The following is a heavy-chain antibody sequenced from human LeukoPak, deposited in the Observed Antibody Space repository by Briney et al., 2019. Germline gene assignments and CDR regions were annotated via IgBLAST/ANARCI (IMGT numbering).Heavy chain of an antibody. CDR2: INPNSGGT. J-gene: IGHJ3*02. CDR1: GYTLTGYY. V-gene: IGHV1-2*02. D-gene: IGHD3-10*01. CDR3: ARVRSQQGASSAFDI. Sequence: ASVKVSCKASGYTLTGYYMHWVRQAPGQGLEWMGWINPNSGGTNYAQKFQGRVTMTRDTSISTAYMELSRLRSDDTAVYYCARVRSQQGASSAFDIWGQGTMVTVSS.